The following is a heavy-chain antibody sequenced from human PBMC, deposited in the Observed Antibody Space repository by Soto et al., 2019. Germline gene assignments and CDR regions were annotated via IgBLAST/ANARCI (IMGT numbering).Heavy chain of an antibody. J-gene: IGHJ6*02. CDR2: INPSGGST. CDR1: GYTFTSYY. V-gene: IGHV1-46*01. Sequence: ASVKVSCKASGYTFTSYYMYWVRQAPGQGLEWMGIINPSGGSTSYAQKFQGRVTMTRDTSTSTVYMELSSLRSEDTAVYYCARLFRGLYMDVWGQGTTVTVSS. D-gene: IGHD3-10*01. CDR3: ARLFRGLYMDV.